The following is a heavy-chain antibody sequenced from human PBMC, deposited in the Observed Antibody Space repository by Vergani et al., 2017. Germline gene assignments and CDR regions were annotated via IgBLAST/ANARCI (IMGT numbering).Heavy chain of an antibody. J-gene: IGHJ6*03. CDR3: AKGRGAARPNYMDV. Sequence: QVQLVESGGGVVQPGRSLRLSCAASGFTFSSYGMHWVRQAPGKGLEWVAVISYDGSNKYYADSVKGRFTISRDNSKNTLYLQMNSLRAEDTAVYYCAKGRGAARPNYMDVWGKXP. D-gene: IGHD6-6*01. CDR1: GFTFSSYG. CDR2: ISYDGSNK. V-gene: IGHV3-30*18.